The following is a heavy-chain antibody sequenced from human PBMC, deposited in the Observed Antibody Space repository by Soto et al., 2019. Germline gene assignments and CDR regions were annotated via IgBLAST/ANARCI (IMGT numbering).Heavy chain of an antibody. V-gene: IGHV4-31*03. CDR1: GGSISSGGYY. D-gene: IGHD3-22*01. CDR2: IFYSGTT. J-gene: IGHJ4*02. Sequence: SETLSLTCTVSGGSISSGGYYWSWIRQHPGKGLEWIGYIFYSGTTYYNPSLKSRVTISVDRSKNQFSLKLSSVTAADTAVYYCARAYYYDSSGSFDYWGQGTLVTVSS. CDR3: ARAYYYDSSGSFDY.